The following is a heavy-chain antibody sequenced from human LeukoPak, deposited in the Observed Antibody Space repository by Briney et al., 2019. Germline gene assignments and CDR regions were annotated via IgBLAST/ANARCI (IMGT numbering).Heavy chain of an antibody. J-gene: IGHJ4*02. CDR2: IYYSGST. V-gene: IGHV4-59*01. Sequence: SETLSLTCTVSGGSISSDFWSWIRQPPGKGPEWIGYIYYSGSTNYNPSLKSRVTISVDTSKNQFSLKLSSVTAADTAVYYCARGDYGDYGVYWGQGTLVTVSS. CDR1: GGSISSDF. D-gene: IGHD4-17*01. CDR3: ARGDYGDYGVY.